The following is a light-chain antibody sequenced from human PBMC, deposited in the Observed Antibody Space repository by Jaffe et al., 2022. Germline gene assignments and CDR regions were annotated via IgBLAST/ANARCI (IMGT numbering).Light chain of an antibody. Sequence: QSALTQPASVSGSPGQSITISCTGTSSDVGAYNYVSWYQQHPGKAPKLMIYGVTNRPSGVSNRFSGSKSGYTASLTISGLQAEDEGDYYCNSFTTTSTWVFGGGTKLTVL. CDR2: GVT. J-gene: IGLJ3*02. V-gene: IGLV2-14*03. CDR1: SSDVGAYNY. CDR3: NSFTTTSTWV.